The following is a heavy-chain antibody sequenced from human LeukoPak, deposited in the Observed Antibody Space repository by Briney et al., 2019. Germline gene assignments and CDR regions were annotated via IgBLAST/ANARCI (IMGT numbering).Heavy chain of an antibody. CDR1: GFTFSSYA. V-gene: IGHV3-21*01. Sequence: GGSLRLSCAASGFTFSSYAMTWVRQAPGKGLEWVSFISSSSSYIYYADSVKGRFTISRDNARNSLYLQMNSLRAEDTAVYYCARGNDYYDSSGYYYWGQGTLVTVSS. D-gene: IGHD3-22*01. J-gene: IGHJ4*02. CDR3: ARGNDYYDSSGYYY. CDR2: ISSSSSYI.